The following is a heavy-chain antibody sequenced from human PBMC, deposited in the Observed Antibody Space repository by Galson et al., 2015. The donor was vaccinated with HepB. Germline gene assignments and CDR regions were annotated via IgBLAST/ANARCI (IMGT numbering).Heavy chain of an antibody. Sequence: LSLTCAVYGGSFSGYYWSWIRQPPGKGLEWIGEINHSGSTNYNPSLKSRVTISVDTSKNQFSLKLSSVTAADTAVYYCARADTVTTSDTILTVFVDWGQGTLVTVSS. CDR2: INHSGST. J-gene: IGHJ4*02. V-gene: IGHV4-34*01. D-gene: IGHD4-17*01. CDR3: ARADTVTTSDTILTVFVD. CDR1: GGSFSGYY.